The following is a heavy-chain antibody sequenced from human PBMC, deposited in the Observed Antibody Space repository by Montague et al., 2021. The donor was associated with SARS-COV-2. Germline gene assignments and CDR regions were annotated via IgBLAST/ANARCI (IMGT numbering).Heavy chain of an antibody. CDR2: ISFDGSSK. J-gene: IGHJ4*02. V-gene: IGHV3-30*04. CDR1: GFTFSSHP. Sequence: SLRLSCAASGFTFSSHPMHWVRQAPGNGLEWVAVISFDGSSKYYVDSMXGRLTISRDNSKNTLFLQMNSLRVEDTAVYYCARGRQWLVLGQVDYWGQGTLVTVSS. CDR3: ARGRQWLVLGQVDY. D-gene: IGHD3-22*01.